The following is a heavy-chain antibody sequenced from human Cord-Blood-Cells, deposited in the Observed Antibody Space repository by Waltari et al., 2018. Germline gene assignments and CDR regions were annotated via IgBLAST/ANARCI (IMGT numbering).Heavy chain of an antibody. CDR3: ARDLTTVTTYDYYYGMDV. CDR2: IYYSGST. V-gene: IGHV4-59*01. CDR1: GGSISSYY. J-gene: IGHJ6*02. D-gene: IGHD4-4*01. Sequence: QVQLQESGPGLVKPSETLSLPCTVSGGSISSYYWSWIRQPPGKGLEWIGYIYYSGSTNYNPSLKSRVTISVDTSKNQFSLKLSSVTAADTAVYYCARDLTTVTTYDYYYGMDVWGQGTTVTVSS.